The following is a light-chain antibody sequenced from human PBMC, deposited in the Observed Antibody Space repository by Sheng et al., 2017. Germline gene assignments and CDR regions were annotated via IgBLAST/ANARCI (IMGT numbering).Light chain of an antibody. CDR2: KAS. V-gene: IGKV1-39*01. CDR3: QQTYSTPLT. Sequence: DIHMTQSPSSLSASVGDSVTITCRASQSVSSFLSWYQQKLGKAPKFLIYKASTLQGGVPSRFSGSASGTDFTLTISGLQPEDVATYYCQQTYSTPLTFGGGTKVEIK. CDR1: QSVSSF. J-gene: IGKJ4*01.